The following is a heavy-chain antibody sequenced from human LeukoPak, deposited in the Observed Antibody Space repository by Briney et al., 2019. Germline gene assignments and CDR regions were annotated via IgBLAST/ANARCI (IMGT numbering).Heavy chain of an antibody. CDR3: AREMYAGWYFAFDI. CDR2: ISNSGDYI. J-gene: IGHJ3*02. V-gene: IGHV3-21*01. CDR1: GFTFSSFT. Sequence: GGSLRLSCTVSGFTFSSFTMTWVRQGPGKGLEWVASISNSGDYISYADSLKGRLTISRDNAKNSLFLQMSSLRAEDTAVYYCAREMYAGWYFAFDIWGQGTMVTVSS. D-gene: IGHD6-19*01.